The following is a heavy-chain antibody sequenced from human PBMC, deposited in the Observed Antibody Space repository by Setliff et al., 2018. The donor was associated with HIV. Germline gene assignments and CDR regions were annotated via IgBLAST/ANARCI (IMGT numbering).Heavy chain of an antibody. V-gene: IGHV1-69*10. CDR1: GGTFSSYA. J-gene: IGHJ5*02. D-gene: IGHD3-3*01. Sequence: SVKVSCKASGGTFSSYAISWVRQAPGQGLEWMGGIIPILGIANYAQKFQGRVTITTDESTSTAYMELSSLRSEDTAVYYCARGSYYNFWSGYNWFDPWGQGTLVTSPQ. CDR3: ARGSYYNFWSGYNWFDP. CDR2: IIPILGIA.